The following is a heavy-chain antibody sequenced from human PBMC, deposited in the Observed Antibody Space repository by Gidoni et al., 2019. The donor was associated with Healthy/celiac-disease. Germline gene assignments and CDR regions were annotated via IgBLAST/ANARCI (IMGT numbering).Heavy chain of an antibody. V-gene: IGHV4-38-2*02. CDR1: GYSISSGYY. J-gene: IGHJ6*03. Sequence: QVQLQESGPGLVTPSETLSLTCTVSGYSISSGYYWGWLRQPPGKGLEWIGRIYHSGSTYYNPSLKSRVTISVDTSKNQFSLKLSSVTAADTAVYYCARGDASTAGTYYMDVWGKGTTVTVSS. D-gene: IGHD1-1*01. CDR2: IYHSGST. CDR3: ARGDASTAGTYYMDV.